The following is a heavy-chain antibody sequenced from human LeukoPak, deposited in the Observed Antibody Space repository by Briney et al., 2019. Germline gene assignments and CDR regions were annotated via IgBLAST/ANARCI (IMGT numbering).Heavy chain of an antibody. CDR2: INHSGSD. J-gene: IGHJ4*02. CDR1: GGSFSGYY. V-gene: IGHV4-34*01. Sequence: SETLSLTCAVYGGSFSGYYWSWIRQPPGKGLEWIGEINHSGSDNYNPSLKSRVTISVDTSKNQFSLKLSPVTAADTAVYYCARGGITGTLYWGQGTLVTVSS. CDR3: ARGGITGTLY. D-gene: IGHD1/OR15-1a*01.